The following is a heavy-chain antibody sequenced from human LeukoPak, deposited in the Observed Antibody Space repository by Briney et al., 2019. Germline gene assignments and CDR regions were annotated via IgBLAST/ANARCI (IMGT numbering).Heavy chain of an antibody. V-gene: IGHV3-33*01. CDR2: IWYDGSNK. Sequence: GGSLRLSCAASGFTFSSYGMHWVRQAPGKGLEWVAVIWYDGSNKYYADSVKGRFTISRDNSKNTLYLQMNSLRAEDTAVYYCAREFAMVRGFDYWGQGTLVTVPS. CDR1: GFTFSSYG. CDR3: AREFAMVRGFDY. D-gene: IGHD3-10*01. J-gene: IGHJ4*02.